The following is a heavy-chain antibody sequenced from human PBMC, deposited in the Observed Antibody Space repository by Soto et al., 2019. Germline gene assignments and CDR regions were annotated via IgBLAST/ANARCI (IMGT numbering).Heavy chain of an antibody. CDR3: AKEGLPYYYELNWFDP. Sequence: QVQLVESGGGVVQPGRSLRLSCAASGFTFSSYGMHWVRQAPGKGLEWVAVISYDGSNKYYADSVKGRFTISRDNSKNTLYLQMNSLRAEDTAVYYCAKEGLPYYYELNWFDPWGQGTLVTVSS. D-gene: IGHD3-22*01. CDR2: ISYDGSNK. V-gene: IGHV3-30*18. CDR1: GFTFSSYG. J-gene: IGHJ5*02.